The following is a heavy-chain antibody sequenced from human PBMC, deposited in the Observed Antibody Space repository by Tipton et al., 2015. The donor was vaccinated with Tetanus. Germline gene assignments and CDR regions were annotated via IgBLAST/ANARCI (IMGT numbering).Heavy chain of an antibody. V-gene: IGHV3-7*01. CDR3: ARDFGYCNGGSCYRPFDY. D-gene: IGHD2-15*01. CDR2: IKLDGSET. CDR1: GFTFSAYW. Sequence: GSLRLSYAASGFTFSAYWMSWVRQAPGKGLDWVANIKLDGSETYYVDSVKGRFTISRDNAQNSLFLQMNSLRAEDTAVYYCARDFGYCNGGSCYRPFDYWGQGTLVTASS. J-gene: IGHJ4*02.